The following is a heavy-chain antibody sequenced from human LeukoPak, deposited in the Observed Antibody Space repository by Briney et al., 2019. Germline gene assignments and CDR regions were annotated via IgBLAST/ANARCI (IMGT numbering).Heavy chain of an antibody. CDR1: GFTFSSYA. CDR3: AKDEKDYSSSSDAFDI. V-gene: IGHV3-23*01. D-gene: IGHD6-6*01. J-gene: IGHJ3*02. Sequence: GGSLRLSCAASGFTFSSYAMSWVRQPPGKGLEWVSAISGSGGSTYYAASVRGRFPFSRDNSKNTRYLQMNGLRAEDTAVYNCAKDEKDYSSSSDAFDIWGQGTMVTVSS. CDR2: ISGSGGST.